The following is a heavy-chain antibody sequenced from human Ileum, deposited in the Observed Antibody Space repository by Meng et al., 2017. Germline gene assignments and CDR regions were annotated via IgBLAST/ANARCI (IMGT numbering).Heavy chain of an antibody. D-gene: IGHD4-23*01. J-gene: IGHJ4*02. Sequence: QLQLQESGPGLLKPPGTRSLTLTVSGGSIGSNTYWSWVRQPPGKGLEWIGQISHSGSAYYNPSLKSRVTMSVDKSKSQFSLMLTSVTAADTAIYYCARHGGYSQDFWGQGTLVTVSS. CDR2: ISHSGSA. CDR3: ARHGGYSQDF. CDR1: GGSIGSNTY. V-gene: IGHV4-4*03.